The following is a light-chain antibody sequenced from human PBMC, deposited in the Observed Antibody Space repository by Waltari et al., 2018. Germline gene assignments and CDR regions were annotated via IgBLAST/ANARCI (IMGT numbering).Light chain of an antibody. V-gene: IGKV3-20*01. CDR3: QQYNKSPYT. CDR1: QSLSSTY. Sequence: EILLTQCPCPLSLSPGERATLSCRASQSLSSTYLAWYQLKPGQAPRLLIYGASSRAAGIPERFSGSGSGTDFTLTISRLEPEDFAVYYCQQYNKSPYTFGQGTKLRIK. CDR2: GAS. J-gene: IGKJ2*01.